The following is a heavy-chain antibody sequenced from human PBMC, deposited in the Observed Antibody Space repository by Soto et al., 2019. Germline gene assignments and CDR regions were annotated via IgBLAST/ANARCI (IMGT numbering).Heavy chain of an antibody. CDR3: ARGVYCTNGVCYWFDP. D-gene: IGHD2-8*01. V-gene: IGHV3-7*01. CDR1: GFVFSDYW. CDR2: IKQDGSTK. Sequence: SGGSLRLSCAASGFVFSDYWMNWVRHTPGKGLEWVANIKQDGSTKYYVDSVKGRFTISRDNGKNSVSLQMNSLRAEDTATYYCARGVYCTNGVCYWFDPWGPGTQVTVSS. J-gene: IGHJ5*02.